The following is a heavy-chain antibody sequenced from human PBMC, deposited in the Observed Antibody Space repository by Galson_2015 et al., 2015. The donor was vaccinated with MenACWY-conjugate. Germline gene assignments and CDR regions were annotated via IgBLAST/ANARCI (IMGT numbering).Heavy chain of an antibody. V-gene: IGHV3-23*01. CDR2: ISGSGGST. D-gene: IGHD3-9*01. CDR1: GFTVSSNY. Sequence: SLRLSCAASGFTVSSNYMSWVRQAPGKGLEWVSVISGSGGSTYYADSVKGRFTISRDNSKNTLYLQMSSLRAEDTAVYYCAKDTYYDILTGYYYYGMDVWGQGTTVTVSS. J-gene: IGHJ6*02. CDR3: AKDTYYDILTGYYYYGMDV.